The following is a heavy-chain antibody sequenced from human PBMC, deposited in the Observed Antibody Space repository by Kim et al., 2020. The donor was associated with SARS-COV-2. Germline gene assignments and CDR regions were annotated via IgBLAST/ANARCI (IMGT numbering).Heavy chain of an antibody. V-gene: IGHV3-11*05. Sequence: GGSLRLSCAASGFTFSDYYMSWIRQAPGKGLEWVSYISSSSSYTNYADSVKGRFTISRDNAKNSLYLQMNSLRAEDTAVYYCARETGANYYDSSGYADAFDIWGQGTMVTVSS. CDR1: GFTFSDYY. D-gene: IGHD3-22*01. J-gene: IGHJ3*02. CDR2: ISSSSSYT. CDR3: ARETGANYYDSSGYADAFDI.